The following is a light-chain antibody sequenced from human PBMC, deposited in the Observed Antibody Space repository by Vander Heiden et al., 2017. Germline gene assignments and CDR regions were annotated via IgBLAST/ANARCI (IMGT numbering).Light chain of an antibody. V-gene: IGLV3-1*01. CDR3: QAWDSSTGV. J-gene: IGLJ3*02. CDR1: KLGDKY. Sequence: SSELTQPPSVSVSPGQTASITCSGDKLGDKYACWYQQKPGQSPGLVIYQDSKRPSGIPERFSGSNSGNTATLTISGTQAVDESDYYCQAWDSSTGVFGGGTKLTVL. CDR2: QDS.